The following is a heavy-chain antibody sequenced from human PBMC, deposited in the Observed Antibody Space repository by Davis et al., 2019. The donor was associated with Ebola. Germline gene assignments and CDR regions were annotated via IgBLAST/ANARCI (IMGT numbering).Heavy chain of an antibody. CDR2: FDPEDGET. J-gene: IGHJ3*02. CDR3: ATVRQAMVGPAFDI. CDR1: GYTLTELS. D-gene: IGHD4/OR15-4a*01. V-gene: IGHV1-24*01. Sequence: ASVKVSCKVSGYTLTELSMHWVRQAPGKGLEWMGGFDPEDGETIYAQKFQGRVTMTEDTSTDTAYMELSSLRSEDTAVYYCATVRQAMVGPAFDIWGQGTMVTVSS.